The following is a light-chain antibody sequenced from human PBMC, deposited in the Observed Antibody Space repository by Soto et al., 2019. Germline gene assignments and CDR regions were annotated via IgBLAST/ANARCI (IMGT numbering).Light chain of an antibody. CDR3: QQYNSWPWT. CDR1: QSVSSN. V-gene: IGKV3-15*01. J-gene: IGKJ1*01. Sequence: EIVMTQSPATLSVSPGERATLSCRASQSVSSNLAWYQQKPGQAPRLLIYGASTLATGIPARFSGSGSGTDFTLTISSLQSEDFAAYYCQQYNSWPWTFGQGTKVEIK. CDR2: GAS.